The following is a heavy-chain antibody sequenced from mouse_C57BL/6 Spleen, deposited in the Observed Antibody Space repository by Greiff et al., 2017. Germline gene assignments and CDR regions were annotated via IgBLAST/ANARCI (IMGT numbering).Heavy chain of an antibody. Sequence: EVQLVESGGGLVKPGGSLKLSCAASGFTFSDYGMHWVRQAPEKGLEWVAYISSGSSTIYYADTVKGRFTISIDNAKNTLFLQMTRLRSEDTAMYYCARGRGPHYAMDYWGQGTSVTVSS. CDR2: ISSGSSTI. J-gene: IGHJ4*01. CDR3: ARGRGPHYAMDY. V-gene: IGHV5-17*01. CDR1: GFTFSDYG.